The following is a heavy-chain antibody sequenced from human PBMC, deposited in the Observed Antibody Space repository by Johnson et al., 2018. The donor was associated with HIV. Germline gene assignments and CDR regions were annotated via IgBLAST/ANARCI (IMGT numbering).Heavy chain of an antibody. Sequence: VQLVESGGGVVQPGRSLRLSCAVSGFTFSSYAMHWVRQAPGKGLEWVSVIYSGGNTYYADSVKGRFTISRDNSKNTLSLQMNSLRAEDTAVYYCASYSSSDAFDIWGQGTMVTVSS. CDR2: IYSGGNT. D-gene: IGHD6-6*01. V-gene: IGHV3-66*01. CDR1: GFTFSSYA. CDR3: ASYSSSDAFDI. J-gene: IGHJ3*02.